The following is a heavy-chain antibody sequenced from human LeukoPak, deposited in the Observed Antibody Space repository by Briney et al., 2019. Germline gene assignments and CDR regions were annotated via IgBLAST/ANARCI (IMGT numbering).Heavy chain of an antibody. Sequence: ASVKVSCKASGYTSTGYYMHWVRQAPGQGLEWMGWINPNSGGTNYAQKFQGRVTMTRDTSISTAYMELSRLRSDDTAVYYCARVDCSSTSCYKNWFDPWGQGTLVTVSS. CDR1: GYTSTGYY. CDR3: ARVDCSSTSCYKNWFDP. V-gene: IGHV1-2*02. D-gene: IGHD2-2*02. J-gene: IGHJ5*02. CDR2: INPNSGGT.